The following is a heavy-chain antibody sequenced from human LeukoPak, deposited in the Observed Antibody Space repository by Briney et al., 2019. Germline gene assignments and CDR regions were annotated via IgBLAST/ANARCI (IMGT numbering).Heavy chain of an antibody. V-gene: IGHV1-46*01. J-gene: IGHJ5*02. CDR1: GYTFTNYY. D-gene: IGHD3-3*01. CDR3: VRDLEWGNNDWFDP. CDR2: ISPTGGDT. Sequence: ASVKVSCKASGYTFTNYYIHWVRQAPGQRLEWMGVISPTGGDTNYAQKFQGRVTMTRDTSTNTVYMELSSLRSEDTAVYYCVRDLEWGNNDWFDPWGQGTLFTVSS.